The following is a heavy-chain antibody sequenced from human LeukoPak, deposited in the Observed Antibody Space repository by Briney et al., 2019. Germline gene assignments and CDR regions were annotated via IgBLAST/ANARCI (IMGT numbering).Heavy chain of an antibody. CDR2: IQGDGRDK. CDR3: AGEGGAEENSGFDS. Sequence: GGSLRLSCAASGFTFSSYAMSWVRQAPGKGLEWVANIQGDGRDKYFLDSVKGRFTASRDNAENSVFLQMRNLRDEDTAIYYCAGEGGAEENSGFDSWGQGILVTVSS. J-gene: IGHJ4*01. V-gene: IGHV3-7*01. D-gene: IGHD6-25*01. CDR1: GFTFSSYA.